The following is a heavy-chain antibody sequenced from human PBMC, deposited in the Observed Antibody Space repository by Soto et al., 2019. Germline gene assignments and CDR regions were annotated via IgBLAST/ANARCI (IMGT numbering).Heavy chain of an antibody. V-gene: IGHV4-39*01. D-gene: IGHD2-21*01. CDR1: GGSISSSSYY. J-gene: IGHJ6*02. CDR2: IYYSGST. Sequence: SETLSLTCTVSGGSISSSSYYWGWIRQPPGKGLEWIGSIYYSGSTYYNPSLKSRVTISVDTSKNQFSLKLSSVTAADTAVYYCAIAGDWATARGYYYYGMDVWGQGTTVTVSS. CDR3: AIAGDWATARGYYYYGMDV.